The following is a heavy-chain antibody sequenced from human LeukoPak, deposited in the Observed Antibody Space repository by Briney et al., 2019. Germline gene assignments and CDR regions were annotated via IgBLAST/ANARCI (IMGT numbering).Heavy chain of an antibody. J-gene: IGHJ4*02. CDR1: GDTFSNYV. V-gene: IGHV1-18*01. Sequence: VASVKVSCKASGDTFSNYVFTWVRLAPGQGLEWMGWISAYNGNTNYAQKLQGRVTMTTDTSTSTAYTELRSLRSDDTAVYYCARAKYDSSGYVDYWGQGTLVTVSS. D-gene: IGHD3-22*01. CDR2: ISAYNGNT. CDR3: ARAKYDSSGYVDY.